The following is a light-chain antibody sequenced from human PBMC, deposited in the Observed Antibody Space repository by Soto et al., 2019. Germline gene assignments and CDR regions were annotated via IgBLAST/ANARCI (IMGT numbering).Light chain of an antibody. Sequence: QSALTQPASVSGSPGQSITISCTGTSSDVGGYNYVSWYQQHQGKAPKLIIYDVNHRPSGVSNRFTGSKSGNTASLTISVLQAEYEADDYCRSYTSSSILVFGGGTKMTVL. J-gene: IGLJ2*01. CDR3: RSYTSSSILV. CDR2: DVN. V-gene: IGLV2-14*03. CDR1: SSDVGGYNY.